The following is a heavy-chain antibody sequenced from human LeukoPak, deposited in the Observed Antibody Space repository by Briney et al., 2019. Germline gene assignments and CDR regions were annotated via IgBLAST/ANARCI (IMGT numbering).Heavy chain of an antibody. CDR3: ARNLNDYGDRIWDY. V-gene: IGHV3-23*01. J-gene: IGHJ4*02. CDR2: ISGSGGST. D-gene: IGHD4-17*01. Sequence: GGSLRLSCAASGFTFSVYAMTWVRQAPGKGLEWVSAISGSGGSTYYADSVKGRFTISRDNSKNTLYLQMNSLRAEDTAVCYCARNLNDYGDRIWDYWGQGTLVTVSS. CDR1: GFTFSVYA.